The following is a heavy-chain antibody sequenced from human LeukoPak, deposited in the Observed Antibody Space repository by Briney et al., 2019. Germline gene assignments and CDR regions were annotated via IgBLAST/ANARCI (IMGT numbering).Heavy chain of an antibody. D-gene: IGHD5-18*01. CDR3: ARLRGYSYVSDY. CDR1: GFTFSSYA. Sequence: GGSLRLSCAASGFTFSSYAMNWVRQAPGKGLEWVSSISSSSSYIYYADSVKGRFTISRDNAKNSLYLQMNSLRAEDTAVYYCARLRGYSYVSDYWGQGTLVTVSS. V-gene: IGHV3-21*01. CDR2: ISSSSSYI. J-gene: IGHJ4*02.